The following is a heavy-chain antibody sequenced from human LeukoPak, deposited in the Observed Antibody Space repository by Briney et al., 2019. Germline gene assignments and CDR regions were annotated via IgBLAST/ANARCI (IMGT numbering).Heavy chain of an antibody. CDR3: ARGGSVVVTAPTPFDY. CDR2: ISSNGGST. J-gene: IGHJ4*02. D-gene: IGHD2-21*02. Sequence: PGGSLRLSCAASGFTFSSYAMHWVRQAPGKGLVYVSAISSNGGSTYYANSVKGRFTISRDNSKNTLYLQMGSLRAEDMAVYYCARGGSVVVTAPTPFDYWGQGTLVTVSS. CDR1: GFTFSSYA. V-gene: IGHV3-64*01.